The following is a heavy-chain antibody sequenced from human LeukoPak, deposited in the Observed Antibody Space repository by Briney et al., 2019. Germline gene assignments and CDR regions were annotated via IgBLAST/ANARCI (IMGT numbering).Heavy chain of an antibody. V-gene: IGHV3-74*01. CDR1: RFTFSFYW. D-gene: IGHD3-10*01. CDR3: ARPRGSNDAFDI. CDR2: INSDGTST. J-gene: IGHJ3*02. Sequence: GGSLRLSCAASRFTFSFYWMDWVRQAPGKGLVWVSRINSDGTSTTYADFVKGRLTISRDNAKNTLYLQMSSLRAEDTAVYYCARPRGSNDAFDIWGQGAMVTVSS.